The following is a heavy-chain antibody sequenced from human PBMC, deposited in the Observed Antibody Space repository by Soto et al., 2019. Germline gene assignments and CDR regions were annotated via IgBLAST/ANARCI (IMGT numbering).Heavy chain of an antibody. V-gene: IGHV4-31*03. CDR3: ARSKTTVTTFFRKAYYFDY. Sequence: QVQLQESGPGLVKPSQTLSLTCTVSGGSISSGGYYCSWIRQHPGPCLEWIGYIYYSGSTYYNPSLKSRVTISVDTSKNQFSMQLSSVTAVDTAVYYCARSKTTVTTFFRKAYYFDYWGQGTLVTVSS. CDR1: GGSISSGGYY. J-gene: IGHJ4*02. CDR2: IYYSGST. D-gene: IGHD4-17*01.